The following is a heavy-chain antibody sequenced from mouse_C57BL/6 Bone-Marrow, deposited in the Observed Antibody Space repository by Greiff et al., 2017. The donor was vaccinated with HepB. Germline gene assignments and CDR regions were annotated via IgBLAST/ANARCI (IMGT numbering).Heavy chain of an antibody. J-gene: IGHJ2*01. Sequence: QVQLQQPGAELVRPGPSVKLSCKASGYTFTSYWMHWVKQRPGQGLEWIGVIDPSDSYTNYNQKFKGKATLTVDTSSSTAYMQLSSLTSEDSAVYYCERMGEDYFDYWGQGTTLTVSS. D-gene: IGHD2-3*01. CDR1: GYTFTSYW. V-gene: IGHV1-59*01. CDR2: IDPSDSYT. CDR3: ERMGEDYFDY.